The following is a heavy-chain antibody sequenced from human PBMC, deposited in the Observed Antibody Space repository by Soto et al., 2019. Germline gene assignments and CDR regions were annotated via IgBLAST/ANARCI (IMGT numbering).Heavy chain of an antibody. Sequence: GGSLRLSCAASGFTFSRYVMYWVRQSPGKGLEWVAVIPYDGSSEYYADSVKGRFTVSRDNSKNTLYLQMNSLRAEDTAVYHCARGGYCSSTSCYDYVMDVWGQGTTVTVSS. D-gene: IGHD2-2*03. CDR2: IPYDGSSE. CDR3: ARGGYCSSTSCYDYVMDV. V-gene: IGHV3-30-3*01. CDR1: GFTFSRYV. J-gene: IGHJ6*02.